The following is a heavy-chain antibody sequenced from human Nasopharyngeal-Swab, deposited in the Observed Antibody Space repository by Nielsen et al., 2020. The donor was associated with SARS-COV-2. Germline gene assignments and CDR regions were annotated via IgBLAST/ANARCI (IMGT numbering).Heavy chain of an antibody. CDR3: ARGSGYSSG. CDR2: INHSGST. V-gene: IGHV4-34*01. D-gene: IGHD6-19*01. Sequence: SETLSLTCAVYGGSFSGYYWSWIRQPPGKGLEWIGEINHSGSTSYNPSLKSRVTISVDTSKNQFSLKLSSVTAADTAVYYCARGSGYSSGWSQGTLVTVSS. CDR1: GGSFSGYY. J-gene: IGHJ4*02.